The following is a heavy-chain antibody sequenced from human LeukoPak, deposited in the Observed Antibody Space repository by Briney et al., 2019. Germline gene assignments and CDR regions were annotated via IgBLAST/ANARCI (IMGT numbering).Heavy chain of an antibody. CDR3: ARDQGIFYFDY. Sequence: ASVKVSCKTSGYVFTTSGISWVRQAPGQGLEWVGWISAYSGAANSAQRFRDRVTMTTDTSTNTAYMELRSLTSDDTAVYFCARDQGIFYFDYWGQGTLVTVSS. CDR2: ISAYSGAA. J-gene: IGHJ4*02. D-gene: IGHD2/OR15-2a*01. V-gene: IGHV1-18*01. CDR1: GYVFTTSG.